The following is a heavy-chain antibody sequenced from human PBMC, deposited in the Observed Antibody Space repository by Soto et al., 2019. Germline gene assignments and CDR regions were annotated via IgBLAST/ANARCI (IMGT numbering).Heavy chain of an antibody. CDR2: ISYDGSNK. D-gene: IGHD6-19*01. Sequence: QVQLVESGGGVVQPGRSLRLSCAASGFTFSSYAMHWVRQAPGKGLEWVAVISYDGSNKYYADSVKGRFTISRDNSKNTLYLQMNSLRAEDTAVYYCAREVYSSGWYARGRAFDIWGQGTMVTVSS. CDR1: GFTFSSYA. V-gene: IGHV3-30-3*01. CDR3: AREVYSSGWYARGRAFDI. J-gene: IGHJ3*02.